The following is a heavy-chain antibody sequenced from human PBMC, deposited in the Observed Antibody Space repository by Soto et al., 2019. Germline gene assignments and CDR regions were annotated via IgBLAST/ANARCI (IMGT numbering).Heavy chain of an antibody. Sequence: QVQLVESGGGLVKPGGSLRLSCTVSGFTFSDYYMSWIRQAPGKGLEWLSYISSSGSMIQYADSVKGRFTISRDNAKNSLYLQMNSLRAEDPAVYYCAREAFDSDALDMWGQGTMVTVSS. J-gene: IGHJ3*02. V-gene: IGHV3-11*01. D-gene: IGHD3-22*01. CDR2: ISSSGSMI. CDR3: AREAFDSDALDM. CDR1: GFTFSDYY.